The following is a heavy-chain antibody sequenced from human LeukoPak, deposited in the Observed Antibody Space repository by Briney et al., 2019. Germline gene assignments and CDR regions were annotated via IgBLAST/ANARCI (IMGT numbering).Heavy chain of an antibody. D-gene: IGHD1-26*01. Sequence: GRSLRLSCAASGFTFSSYGMHWVRQAPGKGLEWVAVIWYDGSNKYYADSVKGRFTISRDNSKNTLYLQMNSLRAEDTAVYYCARGAPSGSLDYWGQGTLVTVSS. V-gene: IGHV3-33*01. CDR2: IWYDGSNK. CDR1: GFTFSSYG. J-gene: IGHJ4*02. CDR3: ARGAPSGSLDY.